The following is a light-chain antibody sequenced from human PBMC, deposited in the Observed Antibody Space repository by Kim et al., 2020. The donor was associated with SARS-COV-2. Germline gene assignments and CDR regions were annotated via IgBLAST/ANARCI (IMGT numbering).Light chain of an antibody. CDR1: SSDVGGYNY. J-gene: IGLJ2*01. CDR3: SSYTSSSTLVV. CDR2: DVS. V-gene: IGLV2-14*03. Sequence: QSALTQPASVSGSPGQSITISCTGTSSDVGGYNYVSWYQQHPGKAPKLMIYDVSNRPSGVSNRFSCSKSGNMASLTISGLQAEDEADYYCSSYTSSSTLVVFGGGTQLTVL.